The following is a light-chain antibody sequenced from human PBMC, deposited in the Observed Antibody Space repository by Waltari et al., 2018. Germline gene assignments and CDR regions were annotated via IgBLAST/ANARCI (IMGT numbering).Light chain of an antibody. V-gene: IGKV1-NL1*01. Sequence: DIQMTQSPSSLSASVGDRVTINCRASQGISNSLAWYQQKPGKAPKLLLDASSTLESGVPSRFSGSGSGTDYTLTISSLQPEDFATYYCEQYFSTPPYTFGQGTKLEI. CDR2: ASS. J-gene: IGKJ2*01. CDR3: EQYFSTPPYT. CDR1: QGISNS.